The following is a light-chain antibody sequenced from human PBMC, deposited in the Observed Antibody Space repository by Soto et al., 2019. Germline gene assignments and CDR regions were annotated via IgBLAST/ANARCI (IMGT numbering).Light chain of an antibody. CDR1: RSVDLW. V-gene: IGKV1-5*03. J-gene: IGKJ4*01. CDR2: KAS. Sequence: DNQMTQSPSTLSASVGARVTITCRASRSVDLWLAWYQQKPGKAPNLLIYKASTLESGVPSRLSGSGSGADSTLTMMSLKSDAIASYYCQQYKSYPLSFCGGPKVDIK. CDR3: QQYKSYPLS.